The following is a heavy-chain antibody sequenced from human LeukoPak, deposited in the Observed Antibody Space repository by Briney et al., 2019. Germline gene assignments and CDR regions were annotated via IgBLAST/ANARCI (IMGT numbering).Heavy chain of an antibody. V-gene: IGHV3-11*04. CDR1: GFTFSDYY. J-gene: IGHJ4*02. CDR3: ANGPHYNILTGFYKVRSHLDY. CDR2: IDTSGTTI. Sequence: KPGGSLRLSCAASGFTFSDYYMSRIRQAPGKGLEWVSYIDTSGTTIYYADSVKGRFTISRDNSKNTLYLQMNSLRAEDTAMYYCANGPHYNILTGFYKVRSHLDYWGQGTLVTVSS. D-gene: IGHD3-9*01.